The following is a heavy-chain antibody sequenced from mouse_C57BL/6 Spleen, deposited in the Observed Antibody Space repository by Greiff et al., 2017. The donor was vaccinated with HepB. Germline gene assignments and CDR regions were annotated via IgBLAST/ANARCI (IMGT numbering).Heavy chain of an antibody. CDR2: IWSGGST. J-gene: IGHJ3*01. CDR3: AIKGGYDVWFAY. CDR1: GFSLTSYG. D-gene: IGHD2-2*01. V-gene: IGHV2-2*01. Sequence: VKLQQSGPGLVQPSQSLSITCTVSGFSLTSYGVHWVRQSPGKGLEWLGVIWSGGSTDYNAAFISRLSISKDNSKSQVFFKMNSLQADDTAIYYCAIKGGYDVWFAYWGQGTLVTVSA.